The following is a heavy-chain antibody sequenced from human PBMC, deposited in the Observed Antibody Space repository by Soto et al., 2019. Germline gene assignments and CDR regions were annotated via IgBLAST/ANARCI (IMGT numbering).Heavy chain of an antibody. V-gene: IGHV1-2*02. CDR2: INPNSGGT. D-gene: IGHD3-22*01. CDR3: AREGDSSGYYYQGDWFDP. Sequence: QVQLVQSGAEVKKPGASVKVSCKASGYTFTGYYMHWVRQAPGQGLEWMGWINPNSGGTNYAQKFQGRVTMTRDTSISTAYMELSRLRSDDTAVYYCAREGDSSGYYYQGDWFDPWGQGTLVTFSS. J-gene: IGHJ5*02. CDR1: GYTFTGYY.